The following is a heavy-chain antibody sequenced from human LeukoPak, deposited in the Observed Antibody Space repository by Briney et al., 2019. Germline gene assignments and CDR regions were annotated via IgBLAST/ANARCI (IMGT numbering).Heavy chain of an antibody. Sequence: GGSLRLSCATSGFTFSSYPMSWVRQAPGRVLEWASVISGNSGATYYADSVKGRFTISRDNAKNSLYLQMNSLRAEDTAVYYCAELGITMIGGVWGKGTTVTISS. CDR1: GFTFSSYP. CDR3: AELGITMIGGV. CDR2: ISGNSGAT. V-gene: IGHV3-23*01. D-gene: IGHD3-10*02. J-gene: IGHJ6*04.